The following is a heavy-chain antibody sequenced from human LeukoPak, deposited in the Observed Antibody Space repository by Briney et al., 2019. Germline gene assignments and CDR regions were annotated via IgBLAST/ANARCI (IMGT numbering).Heavy chain of an antibody. V-gene: IGHV3-7*01. CDR2: INQDGSEI. D-gene: IGHD3-3*01. J-gene: IGHJ4*02. Sequence: GESLRLSCAASGFTFSRFRMSWVRQPPGKGLEWVANINQDGSEIYYVDSVKGRFTISRDNAKNSLYLQMNSLRAEDTAVYYCARDQWILYYFDYWGQGTLVTVSS. CDR1: GFTFSRFR. CDR3: ARDQWILYYFDY.